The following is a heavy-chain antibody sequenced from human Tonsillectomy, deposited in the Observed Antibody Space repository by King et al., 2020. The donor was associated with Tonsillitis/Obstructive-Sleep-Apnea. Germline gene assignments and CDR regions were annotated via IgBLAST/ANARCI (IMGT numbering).Heavy chain of an antibody. J-gene: IGHJ4*02. D-gene: IGHD3-22*01. V-gene: IGHV2-5*02. CDR2: IYWDDDK. Sequence: ITLKESGPTLVKPTQTLTLTCTFSGFSLSTSGVGVGWIRQPPGKALEWLALIYWDDDKRYSPSLKSRLTITKDTSENQVVLTMTNMDPVDTATYYSAGYYYDSSGYYYFEYWGQGTLVTVSS. CDR3: AGYYYDSSGYYYFEY. CDR1: GFSLSTSGVG.